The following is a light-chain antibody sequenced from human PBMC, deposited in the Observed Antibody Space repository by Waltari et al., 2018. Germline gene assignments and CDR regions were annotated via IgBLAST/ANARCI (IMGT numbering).Light chain of an antibody. J-gene: IGKJ1*01. CDR1: PSVRRT. V-gene: IGKV3-20*01. CDR2: GAS. Sequence: ENVLTQSPGNLSLATGERATLSCRASPSVRRTLAWYQQKPGQAPKLLIYGASNRATGIPDRFTGSGSGTDFSLTISSLEPEDFAIYFCQHYVRLPATFGQGTKVEIK. CDR3: QHYVRLPAT.